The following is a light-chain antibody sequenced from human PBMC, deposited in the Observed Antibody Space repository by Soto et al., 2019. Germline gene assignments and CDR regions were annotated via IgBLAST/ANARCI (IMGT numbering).Light chain of an antibody. CDR2: GDN. Sequence: QSVLTQPPSVSGAPGQRVSISCTGSTSNIGAPYDVHWYQHLPGTAPKLLIYGDNNRPSGVPDRFSGSKSGTSASLAITRLQAEDEADYYCQSYDRSLSGSFFGTGTKLTVL. V-gene: IGLV1-40*01. J-gene: IGLJ1*01. CDR3: QSYDRSLSGSF. CDR1: TSNIGAPYD.